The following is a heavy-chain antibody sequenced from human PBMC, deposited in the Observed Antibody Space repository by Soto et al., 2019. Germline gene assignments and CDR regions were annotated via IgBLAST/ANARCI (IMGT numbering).Heavy chain of an antibody. CDR1: SGSISSSNW. CDR2: IYHSGST. J-gene: IGHJ6*03. CDR3: ARSYYDFWSGYFQGYYYYYMDV. V-gene: IGHV4-4*02. D-gene: IGHD3-3*01. Sequence: PSGTLSLTCAVSSGSISSSNWWSWVRQPPGEGLEWIGEIYHSGSTNYNPSLKSRVTISVDKSKNQFSLKLSSVTAADTAVYYCARSYYDFWSGYFQGYYYYYMDVRGKGTTVTVSS.